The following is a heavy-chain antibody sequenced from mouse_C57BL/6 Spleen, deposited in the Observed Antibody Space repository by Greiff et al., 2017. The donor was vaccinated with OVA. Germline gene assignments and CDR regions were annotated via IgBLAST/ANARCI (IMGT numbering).Heavy chain of an antibody. CDR2: ISTYYGDA. Sequence: QVQLQQSGPELVRPGVSVKISCKGSGYTFTDYAMHWVKQSHAKSLEWIGVISTYYGDARSNQKFKDKATMTVDQSSSTAYIDLARLTSVDSAVYYCAKLELYRYFDVWGTGTTVTVSS. CDR3: AKLELYRYFDV. V-gene: IGHV1-67*01. CDR1: GYTFTDYA. J-gene: IGHJ1*03.